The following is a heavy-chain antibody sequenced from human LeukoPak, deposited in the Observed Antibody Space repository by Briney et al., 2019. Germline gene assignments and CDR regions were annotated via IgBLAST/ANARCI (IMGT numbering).Heavy chain of an antibody. CDR1: GFTFSSYA. J-gene: IGHJ6*03. CDR2: ISYDGSNK. V-gene: IGHV3-30-3*01. D-gene: IGHD3-3*01. CDR3: ARAPGGITIFGVVTPTWYMDV. Sequence: GRSLRLSCAASGFTFSSYAMHWVRQAPGKGLEWVAVISYDGSNKYYADSVKGRFTISRDNSKNTLYLQMNSLRAEDTAVYYCARAPGGITIFGVVTPTWYMDVWGKGTTVTVSS.